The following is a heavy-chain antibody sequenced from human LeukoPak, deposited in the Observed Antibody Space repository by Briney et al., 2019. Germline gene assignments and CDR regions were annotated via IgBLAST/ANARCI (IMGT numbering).Heavy chain of an antibody. CDR2: ISGSAVST. Sequence: PGGSLRLSCAASGFTFSSYGMTWVRQAPGKGLEWVSGISGSAVSTYYADSVKGRFTISRDNSKNTLYLQMNSLRAEDTAIYYCAKGTHYDVLTAYRIGNGSFDHWGQGTLVTVAS. D-gene: IGHD3-9*01. CDR1: GFTFSSYG. J-gene: IGHJ4*02. CDR3: AKGTHYDVLTAYRIGNGSFDH. V-gene: IGHV3-23*01.